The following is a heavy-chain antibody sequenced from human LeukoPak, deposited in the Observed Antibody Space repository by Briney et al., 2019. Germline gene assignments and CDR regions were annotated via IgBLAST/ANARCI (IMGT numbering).Heavy chain of an antibody. Sequence: SETLSLTCTVSAYSISSGYYWGWIRQPPGKGLKWIGSISHSGSTYYNPPLKSRVTISVDTSKNQFSLKLSSLTAADTAVYYCARLRRSRLAEFDYWGQGTLVTVSS. V-gene: IGHV4-38-2*02. J-gene: IGHJ4*02. CDR2: ISHSGST. D-gene: IGHD3-3*02. CDR3: ARLRRSRLAEFDY. CDR1: AYSISSGYY.